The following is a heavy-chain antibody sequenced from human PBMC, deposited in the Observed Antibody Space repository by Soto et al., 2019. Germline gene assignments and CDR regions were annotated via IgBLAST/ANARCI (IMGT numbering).Heavy chain of an antibody. CDR2: ISYDGSNK. V-gene: IGHV3-30-3*01. Sequence: QVQLVESGGGVVQPGRSLRLSCAASGFTFSSYAMHWVRQAPGKGLEWVAVISYDGSNKYYADSVKGRFTISRDNSKNTLYLQMNSLRAEDTAVYYCASSPYSSGWYPYYFDYWGQGTLVNVSS. CDR3: ASSPYSSGWYPYYFDY. CDR1: GFTFSSYA. J-gene: IGHJ4*02. D-gene: IGHD6-19*01.